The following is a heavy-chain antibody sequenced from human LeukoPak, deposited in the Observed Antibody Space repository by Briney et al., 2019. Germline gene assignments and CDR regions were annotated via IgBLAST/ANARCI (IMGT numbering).Heavy chain of an antibody. CDR1: GLTFSRYA. J-gene: IGHJ4*02. CDR2: SRNKANGYTT. CDR3: VRWKRDGYSYDY. D-gene: IGHD5-24*01. V-gene: IGHV3-72*01. Sequence: PGGSLRLSCAVSGLTFSRYAMSWVRQAPGKGLEWVGRSRNKANGYTTEYAASVRGRFTISRDESKNSMYMQMNSLESEDTALYYCVRWKRDGYSYDYWGQGTLVTVSS.